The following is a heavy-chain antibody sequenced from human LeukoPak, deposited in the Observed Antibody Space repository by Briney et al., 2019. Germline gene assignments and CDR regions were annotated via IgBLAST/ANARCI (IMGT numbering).Heavy chain of an antibody. CDR3: ARDRSHYDSSGYYPN. D-gene: IGHD3-22*01. V-gene: IGHV4-61*02. J-gene: IGHJ4*02. Sequence: SETLSLTCTVSGGSISSGSFYWSWIRQPAGKGLEWIGRIYTSGSTNYNPSLKSRVTISVDTSKNQFSLKLSSVTAADTAVYYCARDRSHYDSSGYYPNWGQGTLVTVSS. CDR1: GGSISSGSFY. CDR2: IYTSGST.